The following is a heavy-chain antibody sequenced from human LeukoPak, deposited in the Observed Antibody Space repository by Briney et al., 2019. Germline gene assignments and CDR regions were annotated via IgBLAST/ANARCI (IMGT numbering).Heavy chain of an antibody. D-gene: IGHD3-10*01. CDR1: GGSISSGGYY. J-gene: IGHJ4*02. V-gene: IGHV4-31*03. Sequence: PSETLSLTCTVSGGSISSGGYYWRWIRQHPGKGLEWIGYICYSGSTYYSPSLKSRVTISVDTSKNQFSLKLSSVTAADTAVYYCARALKLTGPGFGELLFIFDYWGQGTLVTVSS. CDR3: ARALKLTGPGFGELLFIFDY. CDR2: ICYSGST.